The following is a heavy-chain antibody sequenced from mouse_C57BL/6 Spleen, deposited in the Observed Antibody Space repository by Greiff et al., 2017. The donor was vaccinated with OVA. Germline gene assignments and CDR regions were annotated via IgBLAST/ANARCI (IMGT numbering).Heavy chain of an antibody. Sequence: VQLQQSGAELVRPGASVKLSCTASGFNIKDDYMHWVKQRPEQGLEWIGWIDPENGDTEYASKFQGKATITADTSSHTAYLQLSSLTSEDTAVYYCTQPAQAAWFAYWGQGTLVTVSA. CDR3: TQPAQAAWFAY. J-gene: IGHJ3*01. V-gene: IGHV14-4*01. D-gene: IGHD3-2*02. CDR2: IDPENGDT. CDR1: GFNIKDDY.